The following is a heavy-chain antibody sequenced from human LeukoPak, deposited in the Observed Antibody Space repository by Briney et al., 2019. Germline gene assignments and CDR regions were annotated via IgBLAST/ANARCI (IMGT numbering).Heavy chain of an antibody. Sequence: PGGSLKLSCAASGFTFSNAWMSWVRQAPGKGLEWVGRIKSKTDGGTTDYAAPVKGRFTISRDNAKNSLYLQMNSLRAEDSAVYYCARGLSIPGGDSDYWGQGTLVAVSS. CDR2: IKSKTDGGTT. D-gene: IGHD2-21*02. CDR3: ARGLSIPGGDSDY. V-gene: IGHV3-15*01. J-gene: IGHJ4*02. CDR1: GFTFSNAW.